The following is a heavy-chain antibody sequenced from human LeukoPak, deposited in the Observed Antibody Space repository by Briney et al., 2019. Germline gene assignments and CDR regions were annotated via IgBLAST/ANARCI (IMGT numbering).Heavy chain of an antibody. CDR3: ARGAGSGSYYQARNWFDP. CDR1: GFTFSSYS. Sequence: GGSLRLSCAASGFTFSSYSMNWVRQAPGKGLEWASSISSSSSYIYYADSVKGRFTISRDNAKNSLYLQMNSLRAEDTAVYYCARGAGSGSYYQARNWFDPWGQGTLVTVSS. D-gene: IGHD3-10*01. V-gene: IGHV3-21*01. CDR2: ISSSSSYI. J-gene: IGHJ5*02.